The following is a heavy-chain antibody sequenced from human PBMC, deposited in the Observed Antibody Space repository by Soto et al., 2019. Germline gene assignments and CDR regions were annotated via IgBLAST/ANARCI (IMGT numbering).Heavy chain of an antibody. V-gene: IGHV4-34*01. CDR1: GGSFSGYY. J-gene: IGHJ4*02. CDR3: ARRARSAAPDY. D-gene: IGHD6-13*01. Sequence: SETLSLTCAVYGGSFSGYYWSWIRQPPGKGLEWIGEINHSGSTNYNPSLKSRVTISVDTSKNQFSLKLSSVTAADTAVYYCARRARSAAPDYWGQGTLV. CDR2: INHSGST.